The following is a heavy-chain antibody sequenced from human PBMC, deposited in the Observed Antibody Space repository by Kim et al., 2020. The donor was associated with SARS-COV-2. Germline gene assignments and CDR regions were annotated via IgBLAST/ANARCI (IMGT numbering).Heavy chain of an antibody. CDR1: GGSISSSSYY. Sequence: SETLSLTCTVSGGSISSSSYYWGWIRQPPGKGLEWIGNIYYSGSTYYNPSLKSRVTISVDTSKNQFSLKLSSVTAADTAVYYCARRRRKEERWFDPWGQGTLVTVSS. CDR2: IYYSGST. CDR3: ARRRRKEERWFDP. J-gene: IGHJ5*02. V-gene: IGHV4-39*01.